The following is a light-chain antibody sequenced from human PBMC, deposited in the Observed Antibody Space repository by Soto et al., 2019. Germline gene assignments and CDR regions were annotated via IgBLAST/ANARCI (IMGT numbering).Light chain of an antibody. CDR3: QQLNAYPIT. Sequence: DIQLTQSPSFLSASVGDRFTITCRASQGVSSYFAWYQQKPGKAPKLLIYATSTLQSGVPSRFSGSGSGTESTLTISSLQPEDFATYYCQQLNAYPITFGQGTRLEI. CDR2: ATS. V-gene: IGKV1-9*01. J-gene: IGKJ5*01. CDR1: QGVSSY.